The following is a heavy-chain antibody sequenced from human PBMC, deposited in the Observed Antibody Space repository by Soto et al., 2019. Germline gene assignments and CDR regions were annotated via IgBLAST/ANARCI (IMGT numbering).Heavy chain of an antibody. J-gene: IGHJ6*03. CDR3: ASLGGFEYSSSSGLSYYMDV. V-gene: IGHV5-51*01. Sequence: GESLKISCKGSGYSFTSYWIGRVRQMPGKGLEWMGIIYPGDSDTRYSPSFQGQVTISADKSISTAYLQWSSLKASDTAMYYCASLGGFEYSSSSGLSYYMDVWGKGSTVPVSS. CDR2: IYPGDSDT. D-gene: IGHD6-6*01. CDR1: GYSFTSYW.